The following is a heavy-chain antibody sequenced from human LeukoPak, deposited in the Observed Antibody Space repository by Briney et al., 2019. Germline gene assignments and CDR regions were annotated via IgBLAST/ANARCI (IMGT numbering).Heavy chain of an antibody. CDR3: AKGSGSGWYGWFAP. CDR2: IDASGGAT. V-gene: IGHV3-23*01. J-gene: IGHJ5*02. Sequence: GGSLRLSCAASGFTFSNYAMSWVRQAPGKGLEWVSSIDASGGATYYADPVKGRFTISRGNSKNTFYLQMNSLRAEDTAVYSCAKGSGSGWYGWFAPWGQGTLVTVSS. CDR1: GFTFSNYA. D-gene: IGHD6-19*01.